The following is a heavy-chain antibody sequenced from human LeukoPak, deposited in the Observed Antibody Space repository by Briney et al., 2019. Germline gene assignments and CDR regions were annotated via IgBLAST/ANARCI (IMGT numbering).Heavy chain of an antibody. J-gene: IGHJ3*02. CDR1: GYTLTKLS. D-gene: IGHD2/OR15-2a*01. Sequence: ASVKVSCKVSGYTLTKLSMHWVRQAPGKGLEGMGGFDPEDGETIYAQKFQGRVTMTEDTSTDTAYMELSSLRSEDTAVYYCATFYELDAFDIWGQGTMVTVSS. CDR3: ATFYELDAFDI. V-gene: IGHV1-24*01. CDR2: FDPEDGET.